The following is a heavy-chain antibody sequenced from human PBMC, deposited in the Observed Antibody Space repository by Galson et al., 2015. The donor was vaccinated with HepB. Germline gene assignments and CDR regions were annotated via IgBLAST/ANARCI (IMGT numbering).Heavy chain of an antibody. CDR1: GFTFSSSA. CDR2: ISGSGAST. Sequence: SLRLSCAASGFTFSSSAMSWVRQAPGKGLEWVSGISGSGASTYFADSVKGRFTISRDNSQNTLYLQMDSLRAEDTAIYYCARVPGLAVAGTTRFDYWGQGSLVTVSS. V-gene: IGHV3-23*01. CDR3: ARVPGLAVAGTTRFDY. J-gene: IGHJ4*02. D-gene: IGHD6-19*01.